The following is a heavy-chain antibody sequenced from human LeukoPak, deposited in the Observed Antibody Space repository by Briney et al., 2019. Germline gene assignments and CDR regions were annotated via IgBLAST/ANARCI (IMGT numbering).Heavy chain of an antibody. CDR2: INHSGST. D-gene: IGHD1-14*01. J-gene: IGHJ3*02. V-gene: IGHV4-34*01. CDR1: GGSFSGYY. CDR3: ARLTKRNDAFTI. Sequence: SETLSPTCAVYGGSFSGYYWSWIRQPPGKGLEWIGEINHSGSTNYNPSLKSRLTISVDTSKNQFSLKLTSVTTADTAVYYCARLTKRNDAFTIWGQGTMVTVSS.